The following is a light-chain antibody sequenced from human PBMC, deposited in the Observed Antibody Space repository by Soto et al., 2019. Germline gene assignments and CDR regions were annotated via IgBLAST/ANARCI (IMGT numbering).Light chain of an antibody. CDR3: QQSNNWPPLT. V-gene: IGKV3-15*01. CDR1: QSVAGN. Sequence: EIVMPQSPATLSVSPGETATLSCRASQSVAGNLAWYQQKPGQPPRLLIYGVSTRATGVPDRFSGSGSETEFSLTISSLQIEDFGLYYCQQSNNWPPLTFGGGTKVE. CDR2: GVS. J-gene: IGKJ4*01.